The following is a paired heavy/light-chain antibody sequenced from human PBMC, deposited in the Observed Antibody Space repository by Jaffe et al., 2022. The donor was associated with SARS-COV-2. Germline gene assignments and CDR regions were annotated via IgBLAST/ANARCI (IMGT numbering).Heavy chain of an antibody. J-gene: IGHJ6*03. CDR1: GFTFSSYS. CDR3: ARDIADSRVTVGAIYYYYYMDV. V-gene: IGHV3-21*01. Sequence: EVQLVESGGGLVKPGGSLRLSCAASGFTFSSYSMNWVRQAPGKGLEWVSSISSSSSYIYYADSVKGRFTISRDNAKNSLYLQMNSLRAEDTAVYYCARDIADSRVTVGAIYYYYYMDVWGKGTTVTVSS. D-gene: IGHD1-26*01. CDR2: ISSSSSYI.
Light chain of an antibody. J-gene: IGLJ2*01. CDR3: NSRDSSGKVV. V-gene: IGLV3-19*01. CDR1: SLRSYY. CDR2: GKN. Sequence: SSELTQDPAVSVALGQTVRITCQGDSLRSYYASWYQQKPGQAPVLVIYGKNNRPSGIPDRFSGSSSGNTASLTITGAQAEDEADYYCNSRDSSGKVVFGGGTKLTVL.